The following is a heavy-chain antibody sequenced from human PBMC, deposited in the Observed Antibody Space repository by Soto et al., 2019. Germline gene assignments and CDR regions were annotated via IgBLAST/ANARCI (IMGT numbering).Heavy chain of an antibody. CDR1: GYSFSSYG. CDR3: ARDRFVVGAKAYFDY. J-gene: IGHJ4*02. Sequence: QVHLVRSGGEVKKPGASVKVSCKASGYSFSSYGVNWVRQAPGQGLEWMGWISTYNGNTNYAQQLQGRVTLTTDTSTNTAYMELRSLRSDDTAVYYCARDRFVVGAKAYFDYWGQGTLVTVSS. D-gene: IGHD1-26*01. CDR2: ISTYNGNT. V-gene: IGHV1-18*01.